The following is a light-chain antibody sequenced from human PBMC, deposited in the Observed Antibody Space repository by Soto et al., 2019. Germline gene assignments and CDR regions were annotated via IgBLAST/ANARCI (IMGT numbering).Light chain of an antibody. CDR2: DAS. Sequence: EIFLTHSPDTLSLSPWERATLSCRASQSVTNYIAWYQQRPGQAPRLLIYDASNRASGVPARFSGSGSGTEFTLTISSLQSEDFAIYYCHQYNGWPRTFGQGTKVDIK. CDR3: HQYNGWPRT. J-gene: IGKJ1*01. CDR1: QSVTNY. V-gene: IGKV3-11*01.